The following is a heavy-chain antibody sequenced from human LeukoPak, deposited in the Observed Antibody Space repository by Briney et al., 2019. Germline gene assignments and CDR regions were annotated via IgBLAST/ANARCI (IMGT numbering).Heavy chain of an antibody. CDR1: GYTFTGYY. V-gene: IGHV1-2*02. J-gene: IGHJ4*02. CDR3: ARALGKYCSGGSCPFDY. CDR2: INPNSGGT. D-gene: IGHD2-15*01. Sequence: ASVTVSCKASGYTFTGYYVHWVRQAPGQGLEWMGWINPNSGGTNYAQKFQGRVTMTRDTSISTAYMELSRLRSDDTAVYYCARALGKYCSGGSCPFDYWGQGTLVTVSS.